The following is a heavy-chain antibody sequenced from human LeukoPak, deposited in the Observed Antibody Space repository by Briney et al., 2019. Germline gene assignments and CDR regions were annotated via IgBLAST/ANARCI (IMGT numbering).Heavy chain of an antibody. CDR2: ISSSSSTI. Sequence: GGSLRLSCAASGFTFSSYSMNWVRQAPGKGLEWVSYISSSSSTIYYADSVRGRFTISRDNAKNSLYLQMNSLRDEDTAVYYCARDRDGSPNNWFDPWGQGTLVTVSS. J-gene: IGHJ5*02. CDR3: ARDRDGSPNNWFDP. CDR1: GFTFSSYS. D-gene: IGHD5-24*01. V-gene: IGHV3-48*02.